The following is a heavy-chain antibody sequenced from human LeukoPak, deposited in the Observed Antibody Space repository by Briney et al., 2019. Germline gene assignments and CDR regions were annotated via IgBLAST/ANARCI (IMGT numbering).Heavy chain of an antibody. CDR1: GFTFSNYG. D-gene: IGHD3-10*01. CDR3: ARDLTMVRGVTPPAFDI. CDR2: ITGSGGST. Sequence: GGSLRLSCAASGFTFSNYGLSWVRQAPGKGLEWVSGITGSGGSTYYADSVKGRFTISRDNSKNTLYLQMNSLRAEDTAVYYCARDLTMVRGVTPPAFDIWGQGTMVTVSS. J-gene: IGHJ3*02. V-gene: IGHV3-23*01.